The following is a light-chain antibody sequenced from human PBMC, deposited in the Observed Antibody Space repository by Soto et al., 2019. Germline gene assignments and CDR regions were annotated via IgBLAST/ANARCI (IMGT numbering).Light chain of an antibody. CDR1: QSMRSTY. V-gene: IGKV3-20*01. CDR3: QQYGNSPIT. Sequence: EIVWTQSPGTLSLSPGERATLSCRASQSMRSTYLAWYQQRPGQAPRLLIYDTSSRTTGVSDRFSGSGSETDFTLTISRREPEDFAVYYCQQYGNSPITFGQGTKLEI. CDR2: DTS. J-gene: IGKJ2*01.